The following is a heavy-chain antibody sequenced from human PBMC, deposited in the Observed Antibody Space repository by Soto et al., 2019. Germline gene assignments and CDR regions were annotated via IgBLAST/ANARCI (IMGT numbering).Heavy chain of an antibody. CDR2: INPGNGNT. J-gene: IGHJ5*02. D-gene: IGHD3-3*01. V-gene: IGHV1-3*01. CDR1: GYTFTSYC. CDR3: ARGVLDDYDFWSGYHFAFDP. Sequence: ASVKVSCKASGYTFTSYCMHWVRQAPGQRLECLAWINPGNGNTKYSQNFQGRVTITRDTSASTAYMELSSLRSEDAAVYYCARGVLDDYDFWSGYHFAFDPWGQGTLVTVSS.